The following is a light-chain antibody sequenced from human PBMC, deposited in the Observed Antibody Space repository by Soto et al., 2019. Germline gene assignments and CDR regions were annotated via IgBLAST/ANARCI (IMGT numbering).Light chain of an antibody. CDR1: QSVNSNF. J-gene: IGKJ2*01. CDR2: GSS. Sequence: EIVLTQSPGTLSLSPGERATLSCRTSQSVNSNFLAWYQQKPGQAPRLLVYGSSTRAAGVPDRFSGSGSGTDFTLTISRLEPEAFAVYYCQQYGHSPLLYTFGQGTKLGVK. CDR3: QQYGHSPLLYT. V-gene: IGKV3-20*01.